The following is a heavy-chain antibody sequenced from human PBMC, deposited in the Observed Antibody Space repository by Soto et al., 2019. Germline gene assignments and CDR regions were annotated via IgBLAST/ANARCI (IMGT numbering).Heavy chain of an antibody. J-gene: IGHJ4*02. V-gene: IGHV3-30*18. CDR3: AKGGRQWLVTSDFNY. CDR1: GFTFSDYA. D-gene: IGHD6-19*01. Sequence: VQLVESGGGVVQPGRSLRLSCAASGFTFSDYAMHWVRQAPGKGLEWVAVVSHDGRNTHYADSVKCRFTISRDSSKNTVSLEMTSXXAEDTAVYYCAKGGRQWLVTSDFNYWGQGALVTVSS. CDR2: VSHDGRNT.